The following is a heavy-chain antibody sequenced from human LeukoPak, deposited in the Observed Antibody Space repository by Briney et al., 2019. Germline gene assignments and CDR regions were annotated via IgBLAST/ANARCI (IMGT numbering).Heavy chain of an antibody. CDR2: IIPILGIA. D-gene: IGHD6-19*01. Sequence: SVKVSCXASGGTFSSYTISWVRQAPGQGLAWMGRIIPILGIANYAQKFQGRVTITADKSTSTAYMELSSLRSEDTAVYYCAADQTRYSSGWYSVYWGQGTLVTVSS. J-gene: IGHJ4*02. V-gene: IGHV1-69*02. CDR3: AADQTRYSSGWYSVY. CDR1: GGTFSSYT.